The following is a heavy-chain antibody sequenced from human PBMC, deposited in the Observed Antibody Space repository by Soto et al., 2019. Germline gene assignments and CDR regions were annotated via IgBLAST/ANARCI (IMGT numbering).Heavy chain of an antibody. CDR2: IKNRANSYPT. Sequence: EVQLVESGGGLVEPAGSLRLSCAASGFTFSDHYMDWVRQAPGKGLVWVGSIKNRANSYPTEYAAPVKGRSIISRDDSKNSLFPPMNRLKTHATAVYSSTRVRLGSSRSSEYGGQGILVTVSS. V-gene: IGHV3-72*01. J-gene: IGHJ4*02. D-gene: IGHD6-19*01. CDR3: TRVRLGSSRSSEY. CDR1: GFTFSDHY.